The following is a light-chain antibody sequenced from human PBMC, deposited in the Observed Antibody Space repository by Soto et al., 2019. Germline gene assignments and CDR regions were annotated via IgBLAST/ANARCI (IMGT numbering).Light chain of an antibody. CDR3: SSYTSSSTLV. CDR1: SSDVGGYNY. CDR2: DVS. Sequence: QSVLTQPRSVSGSPGQSVTISCTGTSSDVGGYNYVSWYQQHPGKAPKLIIYDVSNRPSGVSNRFSGSKSGNTASLTISGLQAEDEADYYCSSYTSSSTLVFGGGTKLTVL. J-gene: IGLJ2*01. V-gene: IGLV2-14*03.